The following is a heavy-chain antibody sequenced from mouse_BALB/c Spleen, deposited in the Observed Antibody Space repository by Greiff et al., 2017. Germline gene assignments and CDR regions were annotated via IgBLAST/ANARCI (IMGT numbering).Heavy chain of an antibody. CDR3: AASLRLHFDY. D-gene: IGHD1-2*01. Sequence: EVQLQESGAELVKPGASVKLSCTASGFNIKDTYMHWVKQRPEQGLEWIGRIDPANGNTKYDPKFQGKATITADTSSNTAYLQLSSLTSEDTAVYYCAASLRLHFDYWGQGTTLTVSS. V-gene: IGHV14-3*02. J-gene: IGHJ2*01. CDR1: GFNIKDTY. CDR2: IDPANGNT.